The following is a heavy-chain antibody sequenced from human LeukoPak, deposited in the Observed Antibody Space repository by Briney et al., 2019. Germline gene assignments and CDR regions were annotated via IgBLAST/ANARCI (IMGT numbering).Heavy chain of an antibody. CDR1: GGSFRSYY. Sequence: PSETLSLTCTVSGGSFRSYYWSWIRQPPGKGLEWIGYIYYTGSTNYNPSLKSRVSTSVDTSKNQFFLKLSSVTAADTAVYYCARAGTGDCFDYWGQGTLVTVSS. D-gene: IGHD2-21*02. J-gene: IGHJ4*02. CDR2: IYYTGST. V-gene: IGHV4-59*01. CDR3: ARAGTGDCFDY.